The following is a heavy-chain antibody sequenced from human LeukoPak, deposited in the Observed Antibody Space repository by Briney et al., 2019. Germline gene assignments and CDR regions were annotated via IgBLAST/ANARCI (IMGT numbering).Heavy chain of an antibody. V-gene: IGHV3-23*01. CDR2: ISGSGVST. J-gene: IGHJ6*03. CDR3: AKGVIMGHPYFYMDV. D-gene: IGHD3-3*01. CDR1: GFTFNRNG. Sequence: QSGGSLRLSCAASGFTFNRNGMTWVRQAPGKGLEWVSSISGSGVSTYYADSVKGRFTISRDNSKNTLYLQMSSLRAEDTAVYYCAKGVIMGHPYFYMDVWGKGTTVTISS.